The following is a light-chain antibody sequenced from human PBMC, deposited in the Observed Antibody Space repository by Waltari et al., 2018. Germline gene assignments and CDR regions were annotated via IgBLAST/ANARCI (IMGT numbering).Light chain of an antibody. CDR1: SSDVGSYNL. Sequence: HSALTQPASVSGSPGQSITISCTGTSSDVGSYNLVSWYQQHPGKAPKLMIYEGSKRPSGVSNRFSGSKSGNTASLTISGRQAEDEADYYCCSYAGSSTWVFGGGTKLTVL. J-gene: IGLJ3*02. CDR2: EGS. CDR3: CSYAGSSTWV. V-gene: IGLV2-23*01.